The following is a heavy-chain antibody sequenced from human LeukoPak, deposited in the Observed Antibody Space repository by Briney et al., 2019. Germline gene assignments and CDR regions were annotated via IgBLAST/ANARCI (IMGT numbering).Heavy chain of an antibody. D-gene: IGHD6-13*01. CDR2: IYYSGST. CDR3: AREGSSSPFDY. V-gene: IGHV4-59*12. CDR1: GGSISSYY. Sequence: PSETLSLTFTVSGGSISSYYWSWIRQPPGKGLEWIGYIYYSGSTNYNPSLKSRVTISVDTSKNQFSLKLSSVTAADTAVYYCAREGSSSPFDYWGQGTLVTVSS. J-gene: IGHJ4*02.